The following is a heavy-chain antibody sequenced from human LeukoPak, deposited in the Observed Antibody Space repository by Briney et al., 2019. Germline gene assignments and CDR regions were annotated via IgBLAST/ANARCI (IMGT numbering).Heavy chain of an antibody. CDR3: ARAGFGYCSSTSCPHFDY. D-gene: IGHD2-2*01. J-gene: IGHJ4*02. Sequence: RASVKVSCKASGGTFTSYTISWVRQAPGQGLEWMGRIIPILGIANYAQKFQGRVTITADKSTSTAYMELSSLRSEDTAVYYCARAGFGYCSSTSCPHFDYWGQGTLVTASS. CDR1: GGTFTSYT. CDR2: IIPILGIA. V-gene: IGHV1-69*02.